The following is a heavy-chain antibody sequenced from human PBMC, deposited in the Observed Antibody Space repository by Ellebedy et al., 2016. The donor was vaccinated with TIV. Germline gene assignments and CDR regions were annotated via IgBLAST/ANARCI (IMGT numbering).Heavy chain of an antibody. Sequence: PGGSLRLSCAASGFTVSSNYMSWVRQAPGKGLEWVSVIYSGGDTYYADSVKGRFTISRDSSDNTVYLQMNSLRVEDTAVYYCATGYAQNGQWGQGTLVTVSS. D-gene: IGHD2-8*01. CDR1: GFTVSSNY. V-gene: IGHV3-53*01. CDR2: IYSGGDT. CDR3: ATGYAQNGQ. J-gene: IGHJ4*02.